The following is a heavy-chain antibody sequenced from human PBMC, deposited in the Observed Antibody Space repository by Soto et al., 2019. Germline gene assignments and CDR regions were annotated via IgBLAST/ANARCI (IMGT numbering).Heavy chain of an antibody. CDR1: GYTFTSYG. V-gene: IGHV1-46*03. CDR2: INPSAGST. D-gene: IGHD2-21*01. CDR3: ARDEVYCGGTTCYFDY. J-gene: IGHJ4*02. Sequence: GASVKVSCKASGYTFTSYGISWVRQAPGQGLEWMGIINPSAGSTSYAQKFQGRVTMTRDTSTSTAYMELSSLRSEDTAVYYCARDEVYCGGTTCYFDYWGQGTLVTVSS.